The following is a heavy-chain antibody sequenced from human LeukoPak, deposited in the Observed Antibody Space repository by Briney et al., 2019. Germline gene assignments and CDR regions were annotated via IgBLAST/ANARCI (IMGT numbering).Heavy chain of an antibody. D-gene: IGHD6-13*01. J-gene: IGHJ3*02. CDR3: ARPTRRSTGYSSRGAFDI. CDR2: MNPNSGNT. CDR1: GYTFTSYD. V-gene: IGHV1-8*01. Sequence: GASVKVSCKASGYTFTSYDINWVRQATGQGLEWMGWMNPNSGNTGYAQKFQGRVTMTRNTSISTAYMELSSLRSEDTAVYYCARPTRRSTGYSSRGAFDIWGQGTMVTVSS.